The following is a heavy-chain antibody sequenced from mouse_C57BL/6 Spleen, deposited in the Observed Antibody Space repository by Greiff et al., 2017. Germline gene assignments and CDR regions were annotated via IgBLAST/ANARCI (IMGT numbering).Heavy chain of an antibody. Sequence: VQLQQSGAELVKPGASVKMSCKASGYTFTTYTIEWVKQNHGKSLEWIGNFHPYNDDTKYNEKFKGKATLTVEKSSSTAYMELSRLTSEDSAVYYCARGEGYYAMDYWGQGTSVTVSS. V-gene: IGHV1-47*01. CDR3: ARGEGYYAMDY. CDR2: FHPYNDDT. CDR1: GYTFTTYT. J-gene: IGHJ4*01.